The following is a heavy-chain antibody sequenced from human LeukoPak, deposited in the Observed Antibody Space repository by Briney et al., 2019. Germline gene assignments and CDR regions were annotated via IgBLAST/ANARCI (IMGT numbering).Heavy chain of an antibody. D-gene: IGHD3-10*01. CDR2: ISSSSSTI. CDR3: ARERGSPPGSDFDY. CDR1: GFTFSSYA. J-gene: IGHJ4*02. V-gene: IGHV3-48*01. Sequence: GGSLRLSCAASGFTFSSYAMSWVRQAPGKGLEWVSYISSSSSTIYYADSVKGRFTISRDNAKNSLYLQMNSLRAEDTAVYYCARERGSPPGSDFDYWGQGTLVTVPS.